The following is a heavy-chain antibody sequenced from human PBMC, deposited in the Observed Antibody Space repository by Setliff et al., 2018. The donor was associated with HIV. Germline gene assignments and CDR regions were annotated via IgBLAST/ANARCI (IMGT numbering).Heavy chain of an antibody. CDR1: GGSFSGYY. CDR3: ARGDTYYHDSSGYVKSALDCFDV. CDR2: INHSGST. D-gene: IGHD3-22*01. V-gene: IGHV4-34*01. J-gene: IGHJ3*01. Sequence: SETLSLTCAVYGGSFSGYYWSWIRQPPGKGLEWIGEINHSGSTNYNPSLKSRVTISVDMSKNQFSLKLNSVTAAGTAVYHCARGDTYYHDSSGYVKSALDCFDVWGQGTMVTVSS.